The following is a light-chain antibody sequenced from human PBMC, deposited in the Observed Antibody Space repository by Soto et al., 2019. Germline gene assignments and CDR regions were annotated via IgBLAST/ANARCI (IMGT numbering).Light chain of an antibody. CDR1: QTISSW. CDR2: KAS. J-gene: IGKJ4*01. CDR3: QQYNSYSPLT. Sequence: DIQMIQTHSTLSGSVGDRVTVTCRRSQTISSWLAWYQQKPGKAPKLLIYKASTLKSGVPSRFSGSGSGTEFTLTISSLQPDDFATYYCQQYNSYSPLTFGGGTKVDIK. V-gene: IGKV1-5*03.